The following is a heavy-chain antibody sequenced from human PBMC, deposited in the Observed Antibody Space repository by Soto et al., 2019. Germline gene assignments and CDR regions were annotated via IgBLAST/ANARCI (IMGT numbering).Heavy chain of an antibody. CDR2: IYYSGST. V-gene: IGHV4-39*02. D-gene: IGHD4-4*01. Sequence: PSETLSLTCTVSGGSISSSSYYWGWIRQPPGKGLEWIGSIYYSGSTYYNPSLKSRVTISVDTSKNQFSLKLSSVTAADTAVYYCAREAVTTSAGNDYWGQGTLVTVSS. CDR3: AREAVTTSAGNDY. CDR1: GGSISSSSYY. J-gene: IGHJ4*02.